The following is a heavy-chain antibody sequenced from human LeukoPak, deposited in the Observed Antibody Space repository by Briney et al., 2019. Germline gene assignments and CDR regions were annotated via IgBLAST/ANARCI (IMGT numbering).Heavy chain of an antibody. J-gene: IGHJ3*02. Sequence: SETLSLTCTVSGGSISSSSYYWSWIRQPPGKGLEWIGYIYYSGSTNYNPSLKSRVTISVDTSKNQFSLKLSSVTAADTAVYYCASYAVRGLDAFDIWGQGTMVTVSS. D-gene: IGHD3-10*01. CDR1: GGSISSSSYY. V-gene: IGHV4-61*05. CDR2: IYYSGST. CDR3: ASYAVRGLDAFDI.